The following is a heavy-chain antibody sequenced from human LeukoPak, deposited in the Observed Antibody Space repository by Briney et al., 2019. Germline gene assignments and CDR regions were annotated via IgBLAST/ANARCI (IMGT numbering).Heavy chain of an antibody. D-gene: IGHD3-10*01. CDR2: ISGSGGST. CDR3: ATSVWFGELFPFDY. V-gene: IGHV3-23*01. J-gene: IGHJ4*02. Sequence: GGSLRLSCAASGFTFSSYAMSWVRQAPGKGLEWVSAISGSGGSTYYADSVKGRFTISRDDSKNTLYLQMNSLRAEDTAVYYCATSVWFGELFPFDYWGQGTLVTVSS. CDR1: GFTFSSYA.